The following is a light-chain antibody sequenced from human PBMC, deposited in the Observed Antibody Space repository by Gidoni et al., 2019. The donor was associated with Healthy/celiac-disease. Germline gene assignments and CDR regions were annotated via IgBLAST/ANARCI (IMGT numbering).Light chain of an antibody. CDR1: TGAVTSGHY. V-gene: IGLV7-46*01. Sequence: QAVVTQEPSLTVSPGGTVTLTCGSSTGAVTSGHYPYWFQQKPGQAPRTLIYDTSNKHSWTPARFSGSLLGGKAALTLWGAQPEDEAEYYGLLSYSGARPGVCGGGTKLTVL. CDR3: LLSYSGARPGV. CDR2: DTS. J-gene: IGLJ2*01.